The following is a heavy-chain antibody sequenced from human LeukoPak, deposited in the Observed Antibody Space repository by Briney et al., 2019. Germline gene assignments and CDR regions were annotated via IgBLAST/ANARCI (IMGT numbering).Heavy chain of an antibody. Sequence: PSETLSLTCTVSGGSISSGGYYWSWIRQHPGKGLEWIGYIYYSGSTYYNPSLKSRVTISVDTSKNQFSLKLSSVTAADTAVYYCARSFQKYDFWSGYYPRYYFDYWGQGTLVTVSS. CDR3: ARSFQKYDFWSGYYPRYYFDY. D-gene: IGHD3-3*01. V-gene: IGHV4-31*03. CDR1: GGSISSGGYY. J-gene: IGHJ4*02. CDR2: IYYSGST.